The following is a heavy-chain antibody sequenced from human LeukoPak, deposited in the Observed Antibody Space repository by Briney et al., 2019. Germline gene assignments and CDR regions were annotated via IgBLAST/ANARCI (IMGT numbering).Heavy chain of an antibody. CDR2: ISGSGGST. J-gene: IGHJ5*02. CDR1: GFTFSSYA. Sequence: GGSLRLSCAASGFTFSSYAMSWVRQAPGKGLEWVSAISGSGGSTYYADSVKGRFTISRDNSKNTLYLQMNRLRAEDTAVYYCAKDPTEWELHWFEPWGQGTLVTVSS. CDR3: AKDPTEWELHWFEP. V-gene: IGHV3-23*01. D-gene: IGHD1-26*01.